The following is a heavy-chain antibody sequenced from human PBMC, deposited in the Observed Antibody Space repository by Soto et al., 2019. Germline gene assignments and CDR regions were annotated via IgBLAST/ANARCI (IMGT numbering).Heavy chain of an antibody. CDR2: IIPIFGTA. CDR3: ARTTSDVRGPYYYYYYGMDV. V-gene: IGHV1-69*01. D-gene: IGHD2-2*01. Sequence: QVQLVQSGAEVKKPGSSVKVSCKASGGTFSSYAISWVRQAPGQGLEWMGGIIPIFGTANYAQKFQGRVTITADESTSTAYMELSSLRSEDTAVYYCARTTSDVRGPYYYYYYGMDVWGQGTTVTVSS. J-gene: IGHJ6*02. CDR1: GGTFSSYA.